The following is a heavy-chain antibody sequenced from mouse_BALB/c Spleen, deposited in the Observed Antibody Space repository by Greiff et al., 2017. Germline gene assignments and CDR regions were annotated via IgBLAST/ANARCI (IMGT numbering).Heavy chain of an antibody. V-gene: IGHV2-9*02. CDR2: IWAGGST. CDR3: AIGGPRRGYAMDD. Sequence: QVQLKQSGPGLVAPSQSLSITCTVSGFSLTSYGVHWVRQPPGKGLEWLGVIWAGGSTNYYSALMSSLSISKDNSKSQVFLKMNSLQTDDTAMYYCAIGGPRRGYAMDDWGQGTSVTVSA. J-gene: IGHJ4*01. D-gene: IGHD2-12*01. CDR1: GFSLTSYG.